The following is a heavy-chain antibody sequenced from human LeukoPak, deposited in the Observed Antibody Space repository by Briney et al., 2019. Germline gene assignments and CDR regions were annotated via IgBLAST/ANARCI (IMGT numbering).Heavy chain of an antibody. CDR2: LYYSGST. CDR3: ARGQKEYYFDTSGYDNDY. V-gene: IGHV4-39*01. J-gene: IGHJ4*02. CDR1: GGSISSSGYY. D-gene: IGHD3-22*01. Sequence: PSETLSLTCTVSGGSISSSGYYWGWIRQPPGKGLEWIGSLYYSGSTYYNPSLKSRVSISVDTSKNQFSLRLSSVTAADTAVYYCARGQKEYYFDTSGYDNDYWGQGTLVTVSS.